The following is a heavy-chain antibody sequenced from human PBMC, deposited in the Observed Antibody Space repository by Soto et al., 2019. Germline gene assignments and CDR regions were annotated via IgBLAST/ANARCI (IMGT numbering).Heavy chain of an antibody. D-gene: IGHD3-9*01. CDR2: IYWNDDK. V-gene: IGHV2-5*01. Sequence: SGPTLVNPTQTLTLTCTFSGFSLSTSGVGVGWIRQPPGKALEWLALIYWNDDKRYSPSLKSRLTITKDTSKNQVVLTMTNMDPVDTATYYCAHSRGVLRYFDWLFPMDVWGRETTVTVSS. CDR1: GFSLSTSGVG. CDR3: AHSRGVLRYFDWLFPMDV. J-gene: IGHJ6*02.